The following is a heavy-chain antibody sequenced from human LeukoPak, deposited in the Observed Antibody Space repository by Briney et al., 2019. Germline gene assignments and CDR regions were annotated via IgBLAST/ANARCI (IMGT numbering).Heavy chain of an antibody. V-gene: IGHV3-74*01. Sequence: PGGSLRLSCAASGFTFRSYWMHWVRQAPGKGLEWVSRVSRDGSFTNYADSVKGRFTISRDNAKNTLYLQMSSLRAEDTAVYFGVRDGDDLNFDYWGQGNLVTVSS. CDR1: GFTFRSYW. D-gene: IGHD7-27*01. J-gene: IGHJ4*02. CDR3: VRDGDDLNFDY. CDR2: VSRDGSFT.